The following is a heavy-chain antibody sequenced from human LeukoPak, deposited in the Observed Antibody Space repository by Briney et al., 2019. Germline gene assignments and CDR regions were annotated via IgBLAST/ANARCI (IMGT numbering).Heavy chain of an antibody. D-gene: IGHD1-1*01. CDR1: GYSFTSYW. J-gene: IGHJ3*02. V-gene: IGHV5-51*01. CDR2: IDPGDTDT. CDR3: ARHRGWNDDDAFDI. Sequence: GESLKISCKGSGYSFTSYWIGWVRQMPGKGLEWMAIIDPGDTDTTKYSPSFEGHVTISVDTSVNTAYLHWSSLRASDTALYYCARHRGWNDDDAFDIWGQETMVTVSS.